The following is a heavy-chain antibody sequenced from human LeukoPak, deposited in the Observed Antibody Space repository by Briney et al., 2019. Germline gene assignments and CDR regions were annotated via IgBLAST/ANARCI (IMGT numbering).Heavy chain of an antibody. CDR3: ARVDAYYYDSSGYYSGAFDI. CDR1: GGSFSGYY. D-gene: IGHD3-22*01. CDR2: INHSGST. J-gene: IGHJ3*02. V-gene: IGHV4-34*01. Sequence: SETLSLTCAVYGGSFSGYYWSWIRQPPGKGLKWIGEINHSGSTNYNPSLKSRVTISVDTSKNQFSLKLSSVTAADTAVYYCARVDAYYYDSSGYYSGAFDIWGQGTMVTVSS.